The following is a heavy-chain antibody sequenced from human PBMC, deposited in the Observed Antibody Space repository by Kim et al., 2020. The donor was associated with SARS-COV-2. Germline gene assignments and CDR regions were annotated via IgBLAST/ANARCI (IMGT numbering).Heavy chain of an antibody. CDR1: GFTFSSYW. CDR2: IKQDGSEK. V-gene: IGHV3-7*03. CDR3: ARASSLAGGYSYVSSYYGMDV. D-gene: IGHD5-18*01. J-gene: IGHJ6*02. Sequence: GGSLRLSCAASGFTFSSYWMSWVRQAPGKGLEWVANIKQDGSEKYYVDSVKGRFTISRDNAKNSLYLQMNSLRAEDTAVYYCARASSLAGGYSYVSSYYGMDVWGQGTTVTVSS.